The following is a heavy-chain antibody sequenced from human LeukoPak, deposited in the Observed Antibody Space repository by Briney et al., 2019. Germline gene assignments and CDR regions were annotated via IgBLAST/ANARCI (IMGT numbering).Heavy chain of an antibody. CDR3: AKDKGWGYSSYDYYGMDV. CDR1: GFTFSSYD. V-gene: IGHV3-13*01. D-gene: IGHD1-26*01. J-gene: IGHJ6*02. CDR2: IGTAGDT. Sequence: PGGSLRLSCAASGFTFSSYDMHWVRQATGKGLEWVSAIGTAGDTYYPGSVKGRFTISRENAKNSLYLQMNSLRAEDTAVYYCAKDKGWGYSSYDYYGMDVWGQGTTVTVSS.